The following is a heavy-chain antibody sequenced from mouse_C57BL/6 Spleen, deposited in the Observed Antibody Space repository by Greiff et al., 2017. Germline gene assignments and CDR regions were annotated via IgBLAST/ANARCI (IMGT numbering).Heavy chain of an antibody. V-gene: IGHV1-78*01. CDR3: ARRGNYSNPFAY. D-gene: IGHD2-5*01. J-gene: IGHJ3*01. Sequence: VQLVESDAELVKPGASVKISCKVSGYTFTDHTNHWMKQRPEQGLEWIGYIYPRDGSTKYNEKFKGKATLTADKSSSTAYMQLNSLTSEDSAVYFCARRGNYSNPFAYWGQGTLVTVSA. CDR2: IYPRDGST. CDR1: GYTFTDHT.